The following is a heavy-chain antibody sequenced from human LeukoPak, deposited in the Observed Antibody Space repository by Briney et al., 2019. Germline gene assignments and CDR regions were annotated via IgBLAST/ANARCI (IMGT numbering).Heavy chain of an antibody. CDR3: ARGDHSSGWSTNWFDP. Sequence: PGGSLRLSCAASGFTFSSYSMNWVRQAPGKGLEWVSSISSSSSYIYYADSVKGRFTISRDNAKNSLYLQMNSLRAEDTAVYYCARGDHSSGWSTNWFDPWAREPWSPSPQ. J-gene: IGHJ5*02. CDR2: ISSSSSYI. CDR1: GFTFSSYS. V-gene: IGHV3-21*01. D-gene: IGHD6-19*01.